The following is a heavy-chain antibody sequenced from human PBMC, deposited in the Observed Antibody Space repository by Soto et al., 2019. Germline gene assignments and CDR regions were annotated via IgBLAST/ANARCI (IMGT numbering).Heavy chain of an antibody. CDR3: AREQIAAAGRGGDWFDP. Sequence: QVQLQESGPGLVKPSQTLSLTCTVSGGSISSGGYYWRWIRQHPGKGLEWIGYIYYSGSTYYNPSLKSRVTISVDTSKNQFSLKLSSVTAADTAVYYCAREQIAAAGRGGDWFDPWGQGTLVTVSS. CDR1: GGSISSGGYY. V-gene: IGHV4-31*03. D-gene: IGHD6-13*01. CDR2: IYYSGST. J-gene: IGHJ5*02.